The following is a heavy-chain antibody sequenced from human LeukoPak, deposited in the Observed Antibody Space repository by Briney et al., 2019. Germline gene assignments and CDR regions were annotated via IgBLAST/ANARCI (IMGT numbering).Heavy chain of an antibody. CDR3: ARSLSYSSSWSSDY. CDR1: GYTFTGYY. J-gene: IGHJ4*02. V-gene: IGHV1-2*06. Sequence: ASVKVSCKASGYTFTGYYMHWVRQAPGQGLEWMGQINPNSGGTNYAQKFQGRVTMTRDTSVSTAYMELSRLRSDDTAVYYCARSLSYSSSWSSDYWGQGTLVTVSS. CDR2: INPNSGGT. D-gene: IGHD6-13*01.